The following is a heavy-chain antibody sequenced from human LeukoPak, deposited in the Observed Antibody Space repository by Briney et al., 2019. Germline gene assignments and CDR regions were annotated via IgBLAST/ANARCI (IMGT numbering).Heavy chain of an antibody. Sequence: SETLSLTCTVSGGSISSGSYYWGWIRQPPGKGLEWIGEINHSGSTNYNPSLKSRVTISVDTSKNQFSLKLSSVTAADTAVYYCARGVTRSIWFGTSYFDYWGQGTLVTVSS. CDR3: ARGVTRSIWFGTSYFDY. V-gene: IGHV4-39*07. CDR2: INHSGST. CDR1: GGSISSGSYY. D-gene: IGHD3-10*01. J-gene: IGHJ4*02.